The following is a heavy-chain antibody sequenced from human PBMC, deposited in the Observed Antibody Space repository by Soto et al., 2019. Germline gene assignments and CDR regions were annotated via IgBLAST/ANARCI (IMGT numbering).Heavy chain of an antibody. CDR1: GFTFSSYS. J-gene: IGHJ5*02. V-gene: IGHV3-48*01. D-gene: IGHD2-2*01. Sequence: PGGSLRLSCAASGFTFSSYSMNWVRQAPGKGLEWVSYISSSSSTIYYADSVKGRFTISRDNAKNSLYLQMNSLRAEDTAVYYCARRVPLSDSVVVQAAWWFDPWGQGTLVIVSS. CDR3: ARRVPLSDSVVVQAAWWFDP. CDR2: ISSSSSTI.